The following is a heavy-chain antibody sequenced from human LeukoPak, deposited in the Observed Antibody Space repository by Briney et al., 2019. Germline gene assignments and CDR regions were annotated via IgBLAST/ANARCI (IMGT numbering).Heavy chain of an antibody. CDR1: GGSFSGYY. D-gene: IGHD3-22*01. CDR2: INHSGST. J-gene: IGHJ6*02. Sequence: SETLSLTCAVYGGSFSGYYWSWIRQPPGKGLEWIGEINHSGSTNYNPSLKSRVTISVDTSKNQFSLKLSSVTAADTAVYYCARAPYYYDSSGYFNYYGMDVWGQGTTVTVSS. CDR3: ARAPYYYDSSGYFNYYGMDV. V-gene: IGHV4-34*01.